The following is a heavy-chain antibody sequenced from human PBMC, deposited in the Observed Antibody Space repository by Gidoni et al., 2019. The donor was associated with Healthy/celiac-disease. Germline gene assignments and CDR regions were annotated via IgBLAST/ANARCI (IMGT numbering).Heavy chain of an antibody. D-gene: IGHD5-12*01. Sequence: QVQLQESGPGLVKPSETLSLTCTVSAGSISRYYWSWIRQPPGKGLEWIGYIYYSGSTNHNPSLKSRVTISVDTSKNQFSLKLSSVTAADTAVYYCARHGGGYVFYYYYMDVWGKGTTVTVSS. V-gene: IGHV4-59*08. CDR1: AGSISRYY. CDR3: ARHGGGYVFYYYYMDV. CDR2: IYYSGST. J-gene: IGHJ6*03.